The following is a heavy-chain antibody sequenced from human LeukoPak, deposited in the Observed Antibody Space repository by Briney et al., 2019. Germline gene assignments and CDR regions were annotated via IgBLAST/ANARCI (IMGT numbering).Heavy chain of an antibody. CDR3: ARWATGSSGFDY. D-gene: IGHD1-1*01. CDR2: IYPGDSDT. J-gene: IGHJ4*02. CDR1: GYSFTNCW. V-gene: IGHV5-51*01. Sequence: GESLKISCKGSGYSFTNCWIGWVRQMPGKGLEWMGVIYPGDSDTIYSPSFRDQVTMSADRSISTAYLQWSSLKASDTAIYYCARWATGSSGFDYWGQGSLVTVSS.